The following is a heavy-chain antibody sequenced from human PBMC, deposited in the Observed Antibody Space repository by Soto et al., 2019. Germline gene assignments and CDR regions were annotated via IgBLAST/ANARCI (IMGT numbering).Heavy chain of an antibody. CDR3: AAGYYYDSSGFDY. D-gene: IGHD3-22*01. J-gene: IGHJ4*02. V-gene: IGHV1-58*01. Sequence: SVEVSCRASGFTFTSSAVQWVRQARGQRLEWIGWIVVGSGNTNYAQKFQERVTITRDMSTSTAYMELSSLRSEDTAVYYCAAGYYYDSSGFDYWGQGTLVTVYS. CDR2: IVVGSGNT. CDR1: GFTFTSSA.